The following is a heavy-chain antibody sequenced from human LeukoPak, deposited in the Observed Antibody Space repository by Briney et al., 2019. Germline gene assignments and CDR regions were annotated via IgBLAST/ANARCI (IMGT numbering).Heavy chain of an antibody. CDR1: GFTFSSYA. Sequence: PGGSLRLSCAASGFTFSSYAMSWVRQAPGKGLEWVSAISGSGGSTYYADSVKGRFTISRDNSKNTLYLQMNSLRAEDTAVYYWAKDQAAAKDGTFDYWGQGTLVTVSS. J-gene: IGHJ4*02. D-gene: IGHD6-13*01. V-gene: IGHV3-23*01. CDR2: ISGSGGST. CDR3: AKDQAAAKDGTFDY.